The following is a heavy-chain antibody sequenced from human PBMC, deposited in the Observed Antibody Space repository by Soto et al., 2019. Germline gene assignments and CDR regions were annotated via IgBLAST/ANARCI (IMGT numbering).Heavy chain of an antibody. CDR3: ARLLNSPRSGYWWENPSLRYGHYYMDV. CDR1: GGSISSYY. V-gene: IGHV4-59*08. Sequence: SETLSLTCTVSGGSISSYYWSWIRQPPGKGLEWIGYIYYSGSTNYNPSLKSRVTISVDTSKNQFSLKLSSVTAADTAVYYCARLLNSPRSGYWWENPSLRYGHYYMDVWGKGTTVTVSS. CDR2: IYYSGST. J-gene: IGHJ6*03. D-gene: IGHD3-22*01.